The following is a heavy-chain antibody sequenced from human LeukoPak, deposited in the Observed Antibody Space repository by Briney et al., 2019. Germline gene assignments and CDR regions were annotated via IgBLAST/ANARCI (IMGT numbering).Heavy chain of an antibody. V-gene: IGHV4-34*01. Sequence: PSVTLSLTCAVYGESFSGHYWSWIRQPPGRGLEWIGEVNHSGSTNYNPSLKSRVTISMDTSKRQFSLKVNSVTAADTAVYFCARGYNSSGWTHFDFWGQGTLVTVFS. CDR2: VNHSGST. D-gene: IGHD3-22*01. CDR1: GESFSGHY. J-gene: IGHJ4*02. CDR3: ARGYNSSGWTHFDF.